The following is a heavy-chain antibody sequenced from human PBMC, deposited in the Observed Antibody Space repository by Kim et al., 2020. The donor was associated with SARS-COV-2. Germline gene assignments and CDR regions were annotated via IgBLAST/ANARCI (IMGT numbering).Heavy chain of an antibody. Sequence: ADYVKGRFTISRDNSKNTLYLQMNSLRAEDTAVYYCARASSGSYYYGMDVGGQGTTVTVSS. V-gene: IGHV3-30*01. J-gene: IGHJ6*02. D-gene: IGHD1-26*01. CDR3: ARASSGSYYYGMDV.